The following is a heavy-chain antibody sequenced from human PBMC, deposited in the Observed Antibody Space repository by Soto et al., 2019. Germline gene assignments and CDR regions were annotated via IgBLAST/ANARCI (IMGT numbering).Heavy chain of an antibody. J-gene: IGHJ4*02. CDR3: AREHTASYFDY. D-gene: IGHD2-21*02. V-gene: IGHV1-18*01. CDR1: GYTFSNYG. CDR2: IRTYSGNT. Sequence: QVQLVQSGAEVKKPGASVKVSCKASGYTFSNYGISCVRQAPGQGLEWLGWIRTYSGNTNYAQILQGRVTMTTDTSASTAHMELRSLRSDDTAVYYCAREHTASYFDYWGQGTLVTVSS.